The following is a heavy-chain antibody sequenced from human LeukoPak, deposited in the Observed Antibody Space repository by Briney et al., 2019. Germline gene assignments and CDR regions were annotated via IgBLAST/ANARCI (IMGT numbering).Heavy chain of an antibody. V-gene: IGHV4-39*01. CDR3: ASGRYYGSGSQYNWFDP. J-gene: IGHJ5*02. D-gene: IGHD3-10*01. CDR2: IYYSGST. CDR1: GGSISSSSYY. Sequence: PSETLSLTCTVSGGSISSSSYYWGWIRQPPGKGLEWIGSIYYSGSTYYNPSLKSRVTISVDTSKNQFSLKLSSVTAADTAVYYCASGRYYGSGSQYNWFDPWGQGTLDTVSS.